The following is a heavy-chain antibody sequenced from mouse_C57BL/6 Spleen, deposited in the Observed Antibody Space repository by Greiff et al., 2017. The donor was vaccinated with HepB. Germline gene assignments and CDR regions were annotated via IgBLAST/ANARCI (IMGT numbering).Heavy chain of an antibody. Sequence: DVKLVESGGGLVKPGGSLKLSCAASGFTFSDYGMHWVRQAPEKGLEWVAYISSGSSTIYYADTVKGRFTISRDNAKNTLFLQMTSLRSEDTAMYYCARGYGSSSWYFDVWGTGTTVTVSS. D-gene: IGHD1-1*01. CDR2: ISSGSSTI. CDR1: GFTFSDYG. V-gene: IGHV5-17*01. J-gene: IGHJ1*03. CDR3: ARGYGSSSWYFDV.